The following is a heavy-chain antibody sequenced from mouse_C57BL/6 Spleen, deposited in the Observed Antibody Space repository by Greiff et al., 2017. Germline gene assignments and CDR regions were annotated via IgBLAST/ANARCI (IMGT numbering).Heavy chain of an antibody. CDR3: VRGYYCSCYWFAD. Sequence: LEESGAELARPGASVKLSCKASGYTFTNSGISWVQQSTGQGLAWIGEIYTRSGNTSYNEKFKGKATLTADKASSTAYRELRSLTSEDSAVYYCVRGYYCSCYWFADWGQGTLVTVSA. D-gene: IGHD1-1*01. J-gene: IGHJ3*01. V-gene: IGHV1-81*01. CDR1: GYTFTNSG. CDR2: IYTRSGNT.